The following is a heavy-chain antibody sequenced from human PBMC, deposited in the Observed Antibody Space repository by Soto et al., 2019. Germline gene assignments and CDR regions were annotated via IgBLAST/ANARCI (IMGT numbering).Heavy chain of an antibody. D-gene: IGHD4-4*01. CDR1: GFTFSSHA. Sequence: PGGSLRLCCAASGFTFSSHAMSWVRQAPGRGLEWVSAISGSGGSTYYADSVKGRFTISRDNSKNTLYLQMNSLRAEDTAVYYCAKDPGRKVRLHGLDYPGQGTLVTVSS. J-gene: IGHJ4*02. V-gene: IGHV3-23*01. CDR2: ISGSGGST. CDR3: AKDPGRKVRLHGLDY.